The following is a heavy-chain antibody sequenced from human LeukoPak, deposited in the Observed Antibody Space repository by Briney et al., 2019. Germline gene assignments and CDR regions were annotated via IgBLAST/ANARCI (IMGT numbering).Heavy chain of an antibody. CDR2: IYYSGST. CDR3: AHGYCSGGSCFTFSY. Sequence: SETLSLTCTVSGGSISSYYWSWIRQPPGKGLEWIGYIYYSGSTYYNPSLKSRVTISVDTSKNQFSLKLSSVTAADTAIYYCAHGYCSGGSCFTFSYWGQGTLVTVSS. D-gene: IGHD2-15*01. CDR1: GGSISSYY. V-gene: IGHV4-59*04. J-gene: IGHJ4*02.